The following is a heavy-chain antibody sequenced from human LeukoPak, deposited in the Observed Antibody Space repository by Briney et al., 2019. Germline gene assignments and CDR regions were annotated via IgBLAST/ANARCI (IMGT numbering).Heavy chain of an antibody. CDR3: ARAIQASLQPRFDP. V-gene: IGHV4-30-4*08. J-gene: IGHJ5*02. D-gene: IGHD5-18*01. Sequence: SETLSLTCTVSGDSITSGDYYWTWIRQSPGKGLEWIGYIFHSGIAYYHPSLKSRVSISVDTSKNQFSLNLNSVTAADTAVYYCARAIQASLQPRFDPWGQGTLVTVSS. CDR1: GDSITSGDYY. CDR2: IFHSGIA.